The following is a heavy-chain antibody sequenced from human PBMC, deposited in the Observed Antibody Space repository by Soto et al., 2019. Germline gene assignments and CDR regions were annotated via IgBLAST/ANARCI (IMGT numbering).Heavy chain of an antibody. J-gene: IGHJ6*02. CDR1: GYTFTSYG. V-gene: IGHV1-18*04. Sequence: ASVKVSCKASGYTFTSYGISWVRQAPGQGLEWMGWISAYNGNTNYAQKLQGRVTMTTDTSTSTAYMELRSLRSDDTAVYYCARDMGRTRAYYDFWSGYSPGHYYGMDVWGQGTTVTVSS. CDR2: ISAYNGNT. D-gene: IGHD3-3*01. CDR3: ARDMGRTRAYYDFWSGYSPGHYYGMDV.